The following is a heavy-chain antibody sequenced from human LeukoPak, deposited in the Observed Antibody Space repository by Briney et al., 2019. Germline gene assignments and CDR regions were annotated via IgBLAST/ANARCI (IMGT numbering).Heavy chain of an antibody. CDR1: GYTFTSYD. V-gene: IGHV1-8*01. J-gene: IGHJ4*02. CDR2: MNPNSGNT. Sequence: ASVKVSCKASGYTFTSYDINWVRQATGQGLEWMGWMNPNSGNTGYAHKFQGRVTMTRNTSISTAYMELSSLRSEDTAVYYCARGYGDYVFDDYWGQGTLVTVSS. D-gene: IGHD4-17*01. CDR3: ARGYGDYVFDDY.